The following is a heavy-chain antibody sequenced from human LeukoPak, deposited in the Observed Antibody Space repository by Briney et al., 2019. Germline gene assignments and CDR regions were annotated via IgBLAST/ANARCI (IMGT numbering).Heavy chain of an antibody. J-gene: IGHJ6*02. CDR2: VSSSTSTI. V-gene: IGHV3-48*02. Sequence: PGGSLRLSCVASGFPFSSYWMTWVRQAPGKGLEWVSYVSSSTSTIYYANSVKGRFTISRDNAKNSLYLQMNSLRDEDTAVYYCARNDGSGRYGMDVWGQGTTVTVSS. CDR3: ARNDGSGRYGMDV. CDR1: GFPFSSYW. D-gene: IGHD3-10*01.